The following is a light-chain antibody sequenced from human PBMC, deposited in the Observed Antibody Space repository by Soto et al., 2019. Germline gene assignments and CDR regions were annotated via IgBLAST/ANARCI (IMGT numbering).Light chain of an antibody. CDR1: QSVSSY. CDR3: QHRSNWPRLT. V-gene: IGKV3-11*01. Sequence: EIVLTQSPATLSLSPGERATLSCRASQSVSSYLAWYQQKPGQAPRLLIFDASHRATGIPARFSGSGSGTDFTLTISSLEPEDFTVYYCQHRSNWPRLTFGGGTKVEI. CDR2: DAS. J-gene: IGKJ4*01.